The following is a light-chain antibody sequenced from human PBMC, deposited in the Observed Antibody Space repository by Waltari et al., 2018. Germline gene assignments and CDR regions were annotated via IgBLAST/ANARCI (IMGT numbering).Light chain of an antibody. Sequence: SYELTQPPSVSVSPGQTAKIPCSGDALPKQYSYWYQQKPGQAPLLVIYKDTERPSGIPDRFSVSSSWTTVTLTISGVQAEDEADYYCLSAYSGGSQGVFGGGTNLTVL. CDR2: KDT. J-gene: IGLJ2*01. V-gene: IGLV3-25*03. CDR3: LSAYSGGSQGV. CDR1: ALPKQY.